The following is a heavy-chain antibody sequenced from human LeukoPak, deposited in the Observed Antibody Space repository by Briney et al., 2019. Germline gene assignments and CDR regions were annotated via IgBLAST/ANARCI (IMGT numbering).Heavy chain of an antibody. CDR3: ARVEYGRGDY. J-gene: IGHJ4*02. CDR1: GFTFSSYG. D-gene: IGHD4/OR15-4a*01. V-gene: IGHV3-30*03. Sequence: PGRSLRLSCAASGFTFSSYGMHWVRQAPGKGLAWVAVISYDGSNKYYADSAKGRFTISRDNSKNTLYLQMNSLRAEDTAVYYCARVEYGRGDYWGQGTLVTVSS. CDR2: ISYDGSNK.